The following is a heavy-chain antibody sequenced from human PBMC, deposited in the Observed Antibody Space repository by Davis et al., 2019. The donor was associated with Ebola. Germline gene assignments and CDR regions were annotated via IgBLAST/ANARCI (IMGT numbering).Heavy chain of an antibody. CDR2: ISYDGSNK. CDR1: GFTYSDHY. V-gene: IGHV3-30*18. D-gene: IGHD2/OR15-2a*01. Sequence: SLKISCAASGFTYSDHYMDWVRQAPGKGLEWVAVISYDGSNKYYADSVKGRFTISRDNPKNTLYLQMNSLRAEDTSVYYCAKDLWRMAQGIDYWGQGTLVTVSS. J-gene: IGHJ4*02. CDR3: AKDLWRMAQGIDY.